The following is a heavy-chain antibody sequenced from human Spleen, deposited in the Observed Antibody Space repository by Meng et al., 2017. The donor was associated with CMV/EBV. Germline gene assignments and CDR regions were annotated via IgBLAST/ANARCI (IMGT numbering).Heavy chain of an antibody. CDR3: ARGRFLEWLTWFDP. Sequence: SRYPFTGSFFTWLRQATGQGLESRGWMNPTSGNTGYAQPFQGRVTITMNTSISTAYMELSSLRSEDTAVYYCARGRFLEWLTWFDPWGQGTLVTVSS. V-gene: IGHV1-8*03. D-gene: IGHD3-3*01. CDR1: RYPFTGSF. J-gene: IGHJ5*02. CDR2: MNPTSGNT.